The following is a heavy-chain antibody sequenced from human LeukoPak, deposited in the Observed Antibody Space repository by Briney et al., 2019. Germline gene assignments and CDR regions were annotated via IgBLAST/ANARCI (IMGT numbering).Heavy chain of an antibody. J-gene: IGHJ6*03. D-gene: IGHD2-2*01. V-gene: IGHV1-18*01. CDR1: GYTFTNYG. CDR3: ARWGLVAPGTYYYYYMDV. Sequence: ASVKVSCKASGYTFTNYGVSWVRHAPGQRLEWMGWINAYNGDTHYAQNLQGRLTMTTDTSTSMAFMELRSLRPDDTAVYFCARWGLVAPGTYYYYYMDVWGRGTTVTVSS. CDR2: INAYNGDT.